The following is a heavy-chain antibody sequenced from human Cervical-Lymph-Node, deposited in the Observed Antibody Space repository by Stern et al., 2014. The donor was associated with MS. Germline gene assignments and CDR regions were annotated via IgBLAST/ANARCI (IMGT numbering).Heavy chain of an antibody. CDR2: IYPDDSDT. J-gene: IGHJ4*02. CDR3: ARKGTYGLDF. D-gene: IGHD3-10*01. Sequence: VQLVQSGAEVKKPGESLKISCKGSGYNFASYWLGWVRQVPGEGLEWMGIIYPDDSDTRYTPSFQGQVTMSADKSITTAFLQWSSLKASDTAFYFCARKGTYGLDFWGQGALVTVSS. V-gene: IGHV5-51*01. CDR1: GYNFASYW.